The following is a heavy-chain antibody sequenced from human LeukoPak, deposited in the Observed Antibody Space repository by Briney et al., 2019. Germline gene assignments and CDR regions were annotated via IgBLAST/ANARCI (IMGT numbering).Heavy chain of an antibody. CDR1: GFTFSSYA. J-gene: IGHJ6*04. Sequence: GGSLRLSCAASGFTFSSYAMHWVRQAPGKGLEWVAVISYDGSNKYYADSVKGRFTISRDNSNNTLYLQMNSLRAEDTAVYYCAREVRHYYGMDVWGKGTTVTVSS. V-gene: IGHV3-30*04. CDR2: ISYDGSNK. CDR3: AREVRHYYGMDV.